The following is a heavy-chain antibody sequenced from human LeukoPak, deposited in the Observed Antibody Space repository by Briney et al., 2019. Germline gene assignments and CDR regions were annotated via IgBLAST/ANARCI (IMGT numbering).Heavy chain of an antibody. D-gene: IGHD6-19*01. V-gene: IGHV3-30*18. CDR1: GFTFSSYG. CDR3: AKDEMAGYFDY. J-gene: IGHJ4*02. CDR2: ISYDGSNK. Sequence: GRSLRLSCAASGFTFSSYGMHWVRQAPGKGLEWVAVISYDGSNKYYADSVKGRFTISRDNSKNTLYLQMNSLRAEDTAVYYCAKDEMAGYFDYWGQGTLVTVSS.